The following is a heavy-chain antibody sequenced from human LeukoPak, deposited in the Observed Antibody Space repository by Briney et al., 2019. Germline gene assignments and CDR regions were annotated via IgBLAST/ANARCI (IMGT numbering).Heavy chain of an antibody. CDR3: ASTLRFLPYRRFDY. V-gene: IGHV4-39*01. CDR2: IYQSGSGSS. CDR1: GGSIISSNYY. D-gene: IGHD3-3*01. Sequence: SETLSLTCSVSGGSIISSNYYWGWIRQPPGKGVEWIGSIYQSGSGSSYYNPSLKSRVTIFGDTSKNQFFLRLSSVTAADTAVYYCASTLRFLPYRRFDYWGQGTLVTVPS. J-gene: IGHJ4*02.